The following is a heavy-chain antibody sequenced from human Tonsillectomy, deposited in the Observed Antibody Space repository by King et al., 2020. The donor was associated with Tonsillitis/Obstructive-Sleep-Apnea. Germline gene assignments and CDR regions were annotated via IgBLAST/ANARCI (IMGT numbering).Heavy chain of an antibody. CDR3: ASSPALFVFWSGYYTYYYYMDV. J-gene: IGHJ6*03. CDR1: GGSFSGYY. D-gene: IGHD3-3*01. CDR2: INHSGST. V-gene: IGHV4-34*01. Sequence: QVQLQQWGAGLLKPSETLSLTCAVYGGSFSGYYWSWIRQPPGKGLEWIGEINHSGSTNYNPSLKSRVTISVDTSKNQFSLKLSSVTAADTAVYYCASSPALFVFWSGYYTYYYYMDVWGKGTTVTVSS.